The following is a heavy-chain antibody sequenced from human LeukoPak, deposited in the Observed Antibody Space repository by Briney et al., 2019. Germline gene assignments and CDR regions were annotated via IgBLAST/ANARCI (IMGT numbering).Heavy chain of an antibody. CDR2: INSDGSRT. D-gene: IGHD2-15*01. Sequence: GGSLRLSCAASGFTFSSYWMHWVRQAPGKGLVWVSRINSDGSRTNYADSVMGRFTISRDNAKNTLYLQMNSLRAEDTAVYYCARSRQGVGVGMDVWGQGTTVTVSS. V-gene: IGHV3-74*01. CDR3: ARSRQGVGVGMDV. CDR1: GFTFSSYW. J-gene: IGHJ6*02.